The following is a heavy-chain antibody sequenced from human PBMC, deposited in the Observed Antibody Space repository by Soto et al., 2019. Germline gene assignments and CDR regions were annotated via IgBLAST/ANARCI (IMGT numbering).Heavy chain of an antibody. Sequence: QVQLVQSGAEVKKPGASVKVSCKASGYTFTSYAMHWVRQAPGQRLEWLGWINAGNGNTKYSQKFQGRVTITRDTSASTAYMELSSLRSEDTAVYYCARTATMVRGATYYLDYWVQGTLVTVS. J-gene: IGHJ4*02. CDR3: ARTATMVRGATYYLDY. CDR2: INAGNGNT. CDR1: GYTFTSYA. D-gene: IGHD3-10*01. V-gene: IGHV1-3*01.